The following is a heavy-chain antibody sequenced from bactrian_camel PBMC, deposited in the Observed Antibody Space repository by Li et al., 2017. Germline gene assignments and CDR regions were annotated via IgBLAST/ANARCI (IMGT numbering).Heavy chain of an antibody. CDR3: AARYQGGFGYGGLCTDVLGDFPY. V-gene: IGHV3S53*01. Sequence: HVQLVESGGGSVQAGGSLRLSCTASGNTLHSSCMAWFRQAPGKERERVARIDSDGSTKYTDSTKGRLTISRDKAKKTLYLQMNSLKPDDTAMYYCAARYQGGFGYGGLCTDVLGDFPYWGQGTQVTVSS. D-gene: IGHD5*01. CDR1: GNTLHSSC. J-gene: IGHJ4*01. CDR2: IDSDGST.